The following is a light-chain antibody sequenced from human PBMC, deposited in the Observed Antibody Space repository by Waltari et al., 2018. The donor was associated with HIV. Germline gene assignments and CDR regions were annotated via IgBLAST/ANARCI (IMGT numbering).Light chain of an antibody. V-gene: IGLV7-46*01. CDR2: DTK. CDR1: PGAVISGHS. J-gene: IGLJ3*02. CDR3: LLSYSDVWV. Sequence: AVVTQEPFLPVSPGWAVPPHCVSSPGAVISGHSPYLMQQRPGQTPMTLIYDTKNKHSWTPARFSGSLLGGKAALTLSGAQPEDEAEYHCLLSYSDVWVFGGGTKLTVL.